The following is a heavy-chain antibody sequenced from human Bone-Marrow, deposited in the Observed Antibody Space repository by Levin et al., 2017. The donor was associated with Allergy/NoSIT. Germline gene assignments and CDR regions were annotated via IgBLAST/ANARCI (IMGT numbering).Heavy chain of an antibody. Sequence: GASVKVSCKASGYTFTGYYMHWVRQAPGQGLEWMGWINPNSGGTNYAQKFQGRVTMTRDTSISTAYMELSRLRSDDTAVYYCARDRGIVVVVAARNWFDPWGQGTLVTVSS. CDR1: GYTFTGYY. CDR3: ARDRGIVVVVAARNWFDP. CDR2: INPNSGGT. J-gene: IGHJ5*02. V-gene: IGHV1-2*02. D-gene: IGHD2-15*01.